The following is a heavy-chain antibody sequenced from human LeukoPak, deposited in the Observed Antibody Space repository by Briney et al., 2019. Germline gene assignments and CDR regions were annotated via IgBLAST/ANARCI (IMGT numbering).Heavy chain of an antibody. D-gene: IGHD6-19*01. CDR2: TYYRSKWYN. V-gene: IGHV6-1*01. CDR3: ARDFGTTGWHTFGY. CDR1: GDSVSSKNGA. J-gene: IGHJ4*02. Sequence: PSQTLSLTCVVSGDSVSSKNGAWNWIRQSPSRGLEWLGRTYYRSKWYNDYAESMEGRMTISQDTSKNQYSLHLNSVTPDDTAVYYCARDFGTTGWHTFGYWGQGTLVTVSS.